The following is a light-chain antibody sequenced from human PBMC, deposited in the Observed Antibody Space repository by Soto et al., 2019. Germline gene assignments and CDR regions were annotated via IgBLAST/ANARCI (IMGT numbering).Light chain of an antibody. V-gene: IGLV2-8*01. Sequence: QSALTQPPSASGSPGQSLTISCTGTSSDIGAYNYVFLYQQHPGTAPKLIIYEVNKWPSGVPDRVSGSKSGNTASLTVSGLQAEDEADYYCSSYAGSDIFVFGGGTKLTVL. CDR2: EVN. CDR1: SSDIGAYNY. J-gene: IGLJ2*01. CDR3: SSYAGSDIFV.